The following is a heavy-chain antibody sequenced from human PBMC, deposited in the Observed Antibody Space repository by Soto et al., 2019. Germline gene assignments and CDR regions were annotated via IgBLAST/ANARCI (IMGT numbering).Heavy chain of an antibody. J-gene: IGHJ6*01. V-gene: IGHV1-18*01. CDR3: ARAPGNYYYYAMDV. CDR2: ISAYNGNT. Sequence: ASVKVSCKASGYTFTSYGISWVRQAPGQGLEWMGWISAYNGNTNYAQKLQGRVTMTTDTSTSTAYMELRSLRSDDTAVYYCARAPGNYYYYAMDVWGQGTTVTVSS. CDR1: GYTFTSYG. D-gene: IGHD1-26*01.